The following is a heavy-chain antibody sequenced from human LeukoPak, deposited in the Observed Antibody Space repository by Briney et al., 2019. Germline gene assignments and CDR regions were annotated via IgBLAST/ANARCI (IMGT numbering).Heavy chain of an antibody. Sequence: GGSLRLSCAASGFTFSSYGMHWVRQAPGKGLEWVAFIRYDGSNKYYADSVKGRFTISRDNSKNTLYLQMNSLRAEDTAVYYCAKDPGGSSWFGNWFDPWGQGTLVTVSS. V-gene: IGHV3-30*02. CDR2: IRYDGSNK. D-gene: IGHD6-13*01. CDR1: GFTFSSYG. J-gene: IGHJ5*02. CDR3: AKDPGGSSWFGNWFDP.